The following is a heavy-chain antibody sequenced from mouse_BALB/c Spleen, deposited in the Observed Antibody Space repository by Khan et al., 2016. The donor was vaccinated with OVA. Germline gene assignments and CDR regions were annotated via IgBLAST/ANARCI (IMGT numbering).Heavy chain of an antibody. J-gene: IGHJ2*01. CDR1: GYSLTSYG. CDR2: IWAGGST. CDR3: ARLEDL. V-gene: IGHV2-9*02. Sequence: QVQLKQSGPGLVAPSQSLSITCTVSGYSLTSYGVHWVRQPPGKGLEWLGVIWAGGSTNYNSALMSRLSISKDNSKSQVFLKKNSLQTDDTAMYYCARLEDLWGQGTTLTVSS.